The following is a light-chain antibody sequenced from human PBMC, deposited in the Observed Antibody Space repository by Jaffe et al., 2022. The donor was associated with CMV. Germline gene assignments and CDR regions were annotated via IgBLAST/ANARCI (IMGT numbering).Light chain of an antibody. CDR2: WAS. CDR3: QQYYSTQPT. Sequence: DIVMTQSPDSLAVSLGERATINCKSSQSVLYSSNNKNYLAWYQQKPGQPPKLLIYWASTRESGVPDRFSGSGSGTDFTLTISSLQAEDVAVYYCQQYYSTQPTFGPGTKVDIK. J-gene: IGKJ3*01. CDR1: QSVLYSSNNKNY. V-gene: IGKV4-1*01.